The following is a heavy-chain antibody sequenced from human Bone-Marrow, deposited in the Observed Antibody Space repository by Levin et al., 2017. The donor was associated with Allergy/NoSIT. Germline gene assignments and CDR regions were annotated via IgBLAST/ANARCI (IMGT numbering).Heavy chain of an antibody. CDR2: INHSADT. Sequence: SETLSLTCGLYGGSFTGYYWSWIRQTPRKGLEWIGQINHSADTKYNPSLTSRVTISVDMSKNQFSLQLTSVTAADTAVYYCARVQGGLRWLGYGLDVWGPGTTVTVSS. D-gene: IGHD4-23*01. CDR1: GGSFTGYY. CDR3: ARVQGGLRWLGYGLDV. V-gene: IGHV4-34*01. J-gene: IGHJ6*02.